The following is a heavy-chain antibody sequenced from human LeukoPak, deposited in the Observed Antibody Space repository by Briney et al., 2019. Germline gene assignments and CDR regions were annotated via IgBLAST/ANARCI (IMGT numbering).Heavy chain of an antibody. V-gene: IGHV4-39*01. CDR2: IYYSGST. Sequence: SETLSLTCTVSGGSISSSSYYWGWIRQPPGKGLEWIGSIYYSGSTYYNPSLKSRVTISVDTSKNQFSLKLSSVTAADTAVYYCASRITIFGGNWFDPWSQGTLVTVSS. J-gene: IGHJ5*02. D-gene: IGHD3-3*01. CDR3: ASRITIFGGNWFDP. CDR1: GGSISSSSYY.